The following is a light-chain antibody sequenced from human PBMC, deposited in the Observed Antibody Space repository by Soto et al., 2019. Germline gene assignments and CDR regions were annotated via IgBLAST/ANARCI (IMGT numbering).Light chain of an antibody. Sequence: QSVLTQPPSASGTPGQTVTISCSGGWYNIGKNLGYWYQQFPGTAPKLLIYMTNQRPSGVPDRFSGSKSGSSASLAVSGLRSEDEAGYYRAAWDDSLRAWGFGGGTKLTVL. CDR3: AAWDDSLRAWG. J-gene: IGLJ3*02. V-gene: IGLV1-47*01. CDR2: MTN. CDR1: WYNIGKNL.